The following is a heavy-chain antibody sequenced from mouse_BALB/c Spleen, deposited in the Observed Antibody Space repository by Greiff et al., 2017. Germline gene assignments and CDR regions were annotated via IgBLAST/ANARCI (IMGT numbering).Heavy chain of an antibody. D-gene: IGHD2-4*01. V-gene: IGHV1-7*01. CDR2: INPSTGYT. CDR3: AREDYHY. Sequence: QVQLKQSGAELAKPGASVKMSCKASGYTFTSYWMHWVKQRPGQGLEWIGYINPSTGYTEYNQKFKDKATLTADKSSSTAYMQLSSLTSEDSAVYYCAREDYHYWGQGTTLTVSS. J-gene: IGHJ2*01. CDR1: GYTFTSYW.